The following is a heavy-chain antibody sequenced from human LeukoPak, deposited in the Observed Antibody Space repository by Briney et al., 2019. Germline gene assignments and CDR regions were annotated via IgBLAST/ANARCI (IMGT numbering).Heavy chain of an antibody. D-gene: IGHD6-13*01. CDR1: GFTFSSYS. CDR2: CGTGGDT. CDR3: AKKTPGTHPFDY. V-gene: IGHV3-23*01. J-gene: IGHJ4*02. Sequence: GESLRLSCAASGFTFSSYSMNWVRQAPGKGLEWVSACGTGGDTYYADSVKGRFTISRDNSKNTLYPQMTSPRAEDTAVYYCAKKTPGTHPFDYWGQGTLVTVSP.